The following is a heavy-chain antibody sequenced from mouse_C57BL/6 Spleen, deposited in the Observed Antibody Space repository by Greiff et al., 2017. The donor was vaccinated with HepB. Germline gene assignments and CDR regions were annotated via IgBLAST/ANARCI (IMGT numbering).Heavy chain of an antibody. V-gene: IGHV5-17*01. CDR3: ARLRSFDY. D-gene: IGHD1-1*01. CDR1: GFTFGNYG. Sequence: EVQRVESGGGLVKPGGSLKLSCAASGFTFGNYGMHWVRRAPEKGRGWDAYIRSGSSTINYADTVKGRFTISRDNAKNTLFLQMTSLRSEDTAMYYCARLRSFDYWGQGTTLTVSS. CDR2: IRSGSSTI. J-gene: IGHJ2*01.